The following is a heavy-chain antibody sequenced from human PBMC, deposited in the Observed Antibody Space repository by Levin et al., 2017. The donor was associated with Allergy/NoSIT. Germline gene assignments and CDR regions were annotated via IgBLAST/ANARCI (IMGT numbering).Heavy chain of an antibody. D-gene: IGHD6-13*01. Sequence: GESLKISCAASGFTLSSYEMNWVRQAPGKGLEWISYISSSSSSMYYVDSVKGRFTISRDNAKNSLYQQMHSLRAEDTAVYFCARATSSWYPIDYWGQGTLVTVSS. CDR2: ISSSSSSM. V-gene: IGHV3-48*03. CDR3: ARATSSWYPIDY. J-gene: IGHJ4*02. CDR1: GFTLSSYE.